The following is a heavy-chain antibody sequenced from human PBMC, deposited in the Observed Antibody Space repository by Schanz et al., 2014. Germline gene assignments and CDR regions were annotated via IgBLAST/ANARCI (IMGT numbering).Heavy chain of an antibody. CDR2: ISGSGGST. V-gene: IGHV3-23*01. J-gene: IGHJ4*02. D-gene: IGHD3-22*01. CDR3: ARVDSSGYFCDN. CDR1: GFTFSTYA. Sequence: EVQLLESGGTLVRPGGSLRLSCAASGFTFSTYAMAWVRQAPGKGLEWVIVISGSGGSTYYADSVRGRFTMSRDNSKNTVHLQMSSLRVEDTAVYYCARVDSSGYFCDNWGQGTRVTVSS.